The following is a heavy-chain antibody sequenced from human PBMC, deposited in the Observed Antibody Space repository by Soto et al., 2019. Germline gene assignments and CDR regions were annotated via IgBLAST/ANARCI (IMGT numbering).Heavy chain of an antibody. CDR1: GFTFSSYS. D-gene: IGHD5-12*01. J-gene: IGHJ4*02. CDR2: ISSSSSYI. V-gene: IGHV3-21*01. CDR3: AREAPRRGYSGGVGG. Sequence: EVQLVESGGGLVKPGGSLRLSCAASGFTFSSYSMNWVRQAPGKGLEWVSSISSSSSYIYYADSVKGRFTISRDNAKKSLYQQMNRHRADDTAVYYCAREAPRRGYSGGVGGWGQGTLVTVSS.